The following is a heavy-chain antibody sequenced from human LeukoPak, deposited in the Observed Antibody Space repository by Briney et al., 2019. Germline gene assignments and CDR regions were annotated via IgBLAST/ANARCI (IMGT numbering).Heavy chain of an antibody. CDR1: GFTFSSYW. D-gene: IGHD2-21*02. Sequence: PGGSLRLSCAASGFTFSSYWMSWVRQAPGKGLEWVANIKQDGSEKYYVDSVKGRFTISRDNAKNSLYLQMNSLRAEDTAVYYCARDRPTYCGGDCYSDYWGQGTLVTVSS. CDR3: ARDRPTYCGGDCYSDY. V-gene: IGHV3-7*01. CDR2: IKQDGSEK. J-gene: IGHJ4*02.